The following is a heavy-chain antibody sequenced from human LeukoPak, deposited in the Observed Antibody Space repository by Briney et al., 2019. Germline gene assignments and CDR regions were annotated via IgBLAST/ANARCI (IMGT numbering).Heavy chain of an antibody. Sequence: GASVKVSCKASGYTFTCYYIHWVRQAPGQGLEWMGWINPNSGGTNYAQKFQGRVTMTRDTSISTAYMELSRLRSDDTAVYYCARERMYNWNVGLYYMDVWGKGTTVTVSS. CDR2: INPNSGGT. J-gene: IGHJ6*03. D-gene: IGHD1-1*01. CDR3: ARERMYNWNVGLYYMDV. V-gene: IGHV1-2*02. CDR1: GYTFTCYY.